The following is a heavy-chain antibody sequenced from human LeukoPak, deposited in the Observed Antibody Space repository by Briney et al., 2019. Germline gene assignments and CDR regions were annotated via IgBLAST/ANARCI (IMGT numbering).Heavy chain of an antibody. CDR1: GFTFSSYG. Sequence: GGSLRLSCAASGFTFSSYGMHWVRQAPGKGLEWVAFIRYDGSNKYYADSVKGRFTISRDNSKNTLYLQMNSLRAEDTAVYYCAKVSGIAAAGTGYYYYYMDVWGKGTTVTISS. D-gene: IGHD6-13*01. V-gene: IGHV3-30*02. CDR2: IRYDGSNK. J-gene: IGHJ6*03. CDR3: AKVSGIAAAGTGYYYYYMDV.